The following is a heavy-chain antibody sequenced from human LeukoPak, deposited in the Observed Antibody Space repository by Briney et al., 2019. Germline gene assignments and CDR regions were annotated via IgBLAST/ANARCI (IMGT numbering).Heavy chain of an antibody. Sequence: SGGSLRLSCAASEFTVSSNYMSWVRQAPGKGLEWVSVIYSGGSTYYADSVKGRFTISRDNSKNTLYLQMNSLRAEDTAVYYCARSRAAEWLSVGMDVWGQGTTVTVSS. CDR3: ARSRAAEWLSVGMDV. J-gene: IGHJ6*02. D-gene: IGHD3-3*01. CDR2: IYSGGST. CDR1: EFTVSSNY. V-gene: IGHV3-66*02.